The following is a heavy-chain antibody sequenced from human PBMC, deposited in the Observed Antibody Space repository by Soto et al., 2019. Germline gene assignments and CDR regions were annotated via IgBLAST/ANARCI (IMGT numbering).Heavy chain of an antibody. D-gene: IGHD1-7*01. CDR1: GGSFSGYY. CDR2: INHSGST. Sequence: SETLSLTCAVYGGSFSGYYWSWIRQPPGKGLEWIGEINHSGSTNYNPSLKSRVTISVDTSKNQFSLKLSSVTAADTAVYYCARACNWIYDAFDIWGQGTMVTVSS. CDR3: ARACNWIYDAFDI. V-gene: IGHV4-34*01. J-gene: IGHJ3*02.